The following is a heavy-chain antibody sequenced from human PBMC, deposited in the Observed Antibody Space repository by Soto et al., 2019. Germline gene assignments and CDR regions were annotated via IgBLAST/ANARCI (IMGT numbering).Heavy chain of an antibody. J-gene: IGHJ6*02. CDR1: GYSFTDDY. D-gene: IGHD2-21*02. V-gene: IGHV1-2*02. Sequence: QVQVGQSGAEVKKPGASVKISCKTSGYSFTDDYLHCVRQAPAQGLEWVGWINPHSGSTNIAQEFLGSVSMTRDTSISTAYMELFSLTSDETAIYYCARAVYCGDDCFTYGMDVWGQGTTVTVSS. CDR3: ARAVYCGDDCFTYGMDV. CDR2: INPHSGST.